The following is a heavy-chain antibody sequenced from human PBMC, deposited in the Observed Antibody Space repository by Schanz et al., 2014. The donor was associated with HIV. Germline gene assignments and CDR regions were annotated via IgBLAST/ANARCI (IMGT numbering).Heavy chain of an antibody. CDR2: IKSKIDGGTP. CDR3: TTEGMGSSGYYFDY. J-gene: IGHJ4*02. D-gene: IGHD6-6*01. V-gene: IGHV3-15*02. CDR1: GFTFDDYA. Sequence: EVQLVESGGALVQPGRSLRLSCAASGFTFDDYAMHWVRQAPGKGLEWVGRIKSKIDGGTPDYAAPVKGRFTISRDDSKNTMYLQMISLKTEDTAVYYCTTEGMGSSGYYFDYWGQGTLVTVSS.